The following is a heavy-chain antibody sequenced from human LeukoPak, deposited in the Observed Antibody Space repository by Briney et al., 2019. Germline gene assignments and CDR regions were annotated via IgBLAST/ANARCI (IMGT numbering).Heavy chain of an antibody. CDR2: ISAYNGNT. J-gene: IGHJ4*02. CDR1: GYTFTSYG. D-gene: IGHD1-26*01. V-gene: IGHV1-18*01. Sequence: ASVKVSCKXSGYTFTSYGLSWVRQAPGQGLEWMGWISAYNGNTNYAQKLQGRVTMTTDTSTSTAYMELRSLRSDDTAVYYCASLSCWGSYWGVGYFDYWGQGTLVTVSS. CDR3: ASLSCWGSYWGVGYFDY.